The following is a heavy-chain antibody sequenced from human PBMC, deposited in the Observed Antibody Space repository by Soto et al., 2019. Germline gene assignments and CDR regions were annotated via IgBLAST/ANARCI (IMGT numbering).Heavy chain of an antibody. CDR1: GGSISSYY. V-gene: IGHV4-59*01. CDR2: IYYSGST. CDR3: ARAATLRFLEWLSPYYYGMDV. J-gene: IGHJ6*02. D-gene: IGHD3-3*01. Sequence: SETLSLTCTVSGGSISSYYWSWIRQPPGKGLEWIGYIYYSGSTNYNPSLKSRVTISVDTSKNQFSLKLSSVTAADTAVYYCARAATLRFLEWLSPYYYGMDVWGQGTTVTVSS.